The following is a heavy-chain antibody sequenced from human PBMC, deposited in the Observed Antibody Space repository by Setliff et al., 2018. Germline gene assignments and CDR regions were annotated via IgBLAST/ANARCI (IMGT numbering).Heavy chain of an antibody. CDR3: ARDRGGDWIYYFDY. D-gene: IGHD2-21*02. Sequence: SESLSLTCTVSGGSISSYYWSWIRQPPGKGLEWIGYIYYSGSTNYNPSLKSRVTISVDTSKNQFSLKLSSVTAADTAVYYCARDRGGDWIYYFDYWGQGTLVTVSS. CDR2: IYYSGST. CDR1: GGSISSYY. V-gene: IGHV4-59*01. J-gene: IGHJ4*02.